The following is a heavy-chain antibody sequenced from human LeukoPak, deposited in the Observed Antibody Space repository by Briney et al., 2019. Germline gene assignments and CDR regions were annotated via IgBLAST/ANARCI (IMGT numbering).Heavy chain of an antibody. CDR3: ARGFDSKSTYFDY. CDR2: ISYSGST. Sequence: SETLSLTCTVSGGSISIYYWNWIRQPPGKGLEWTGYISYSGSTNYNPSLKSRVTISLDTSKNQFSLNLRSVTAADTAVYYCARGFDSKSTYFDYWGQGTLVTVSS. J-gene: IGHJ4*02. D-gene: IGHD5-12*01. CDR1: GGSISIYY. V-gene: IGHV4-59*01.